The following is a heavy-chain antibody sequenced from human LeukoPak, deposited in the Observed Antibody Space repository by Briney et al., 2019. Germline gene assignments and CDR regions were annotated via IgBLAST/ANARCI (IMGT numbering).Heavy chain of an antibody. CDR2: IYYSGST. V-gene: IGHV4-59*01. Sequence: PSETLSLTCTVSGGSISSYYWSWIRQPPGKGLEWIGYIYYSGSTNYNPSLKSRVTISVDTSKNQFSLKLSSVTAADTAVYYCVRDQLKGGNDVFGYWGQGTLVTVSS. CDR1: GGSISSYY. CDR3: VRDQLKGGNDVFGY. D-gene: IGHD3-3*01. J-gene: IGHJ4*02.